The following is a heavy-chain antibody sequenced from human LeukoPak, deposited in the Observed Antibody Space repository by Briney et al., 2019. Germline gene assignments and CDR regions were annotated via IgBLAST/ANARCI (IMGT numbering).Heavy chain of an antibody. CDR3: TTDLGTYYHGSQRLIPIDY. J-gene: IGHJ4*02. CDR1: GFTFTNAW. D-gene: IGHD3-10*01. CDR2: IKSKTDGETT. Sequence: GGSLRLSCVDSGFTFTNAWMSWVRQAPGKGLEWIGRIKSKTDGETTNYAEPVRGRFTISRDDSKSAVYLQMNSLKIEDTAIYYCTTDLGTYYHGSQRLIPIDYWGQGTLVTVSS. V-gene: IGHV3-15*01.